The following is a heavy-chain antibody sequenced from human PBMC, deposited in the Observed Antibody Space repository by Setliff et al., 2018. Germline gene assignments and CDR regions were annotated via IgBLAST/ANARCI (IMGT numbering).Heavy chain of an antibody. D-gene: IGHD4-17*01. J-gene: IGHJ4*02. CDR1: GYTFTGHY. CDR2: INPRTGVT. CDR3: ARFYGDYQFDY. Sequence: VASVKVSCKASGYTFTGHYIHWVRQAPGQGLEWMGWINPRTGVTNYAQKFKGRVTMTRDTSITTVYMDLSSLKSDDTAVYYCARFYGDYQFDYWGQGTLVTVSS. V-gene: IGHV1-2*02.